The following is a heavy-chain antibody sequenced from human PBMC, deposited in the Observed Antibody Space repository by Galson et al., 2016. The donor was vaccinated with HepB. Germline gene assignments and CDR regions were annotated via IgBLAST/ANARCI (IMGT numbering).Heavy chain of an antibody. D-gene: IGHD4-17*01. CDR2: ISSDGSNK. CDR3: ARDLGDYRGMDV. J-gene: IGHJ6*02. CDR1: GFTFSSYT. V-gene: IGHV3-30-3*01. Sequence: SLRLSCAASGFTFSSYTIHWVRQAPGRGLEWVALISSDGSNKYYADSVKGRFTISRDNSKNTLYLQMNSLRAEDTAVYYCARDLGDYRGMDVWGQGTTVTVSS.